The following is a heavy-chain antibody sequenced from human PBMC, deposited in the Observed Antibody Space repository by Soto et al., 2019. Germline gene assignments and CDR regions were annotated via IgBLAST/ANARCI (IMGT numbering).Heavy chain of an antibody. CDR1: GFTFNTYG. V-gene: IGHV3-33*01. D-gene: IGHD3-22*01. J-gene: IGHJ4*02. CDR2: IWYDGSNK. Sequence: QVQLVESRGGVVQPGRSLRLSCEASGFTFNTYGMHWVRQAPGRGLEWVAVIWYDGSNKYYADSVKGRFTISRDNSKNTLYLQMNSLRAEDTAVYYCARDLFYYDSSGYHDYWGQGTLVTVSS. CDR3: ARDLFYYDSSGYHDY.